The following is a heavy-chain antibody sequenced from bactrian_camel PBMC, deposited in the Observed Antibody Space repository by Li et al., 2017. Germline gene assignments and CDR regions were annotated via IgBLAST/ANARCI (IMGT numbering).Heavy chain of an antibody. Sequence: DVQLVESGGGLVQPGGSLRLSCAASGLTSSQYVMSWVRQAPGKGLEWVSTIRSEGGRSEGDKVYYSDLVKGRFTVSRDNAKNTLYLQLNSPESEDTAMHYCTSNSDSVYDIDPYHMYWGQGTQVTVS. CDR2: IRSEGGRSEGDKV. J-gene: IGHJ4*01. V-gene: IGHV3S40*01. D-gene: IGHD4*01. CDR1: GLTSSQYV. CDR3: TSNSDSVYDIDPYHMY.